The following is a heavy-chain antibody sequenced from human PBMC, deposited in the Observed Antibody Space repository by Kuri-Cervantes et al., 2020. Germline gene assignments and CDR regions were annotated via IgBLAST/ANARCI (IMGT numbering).Heavy chain of an antibody. D-gene: IGHD1-7*01. CDR2: INPSGGST. V-gene: IGHV1-46*01. CDR3: ARGGYNWNYVVSGGWDWFDP. Sequence: ASVKVSCKASVYTFTSYYMHWVRQAPGQGLEWMGIINPSGGSTSYAQKFQGRVTMTRDTSTSTVYMELSSLRSEDTAVYYCARGGYNWNYVVSGGWDWFDPWGQGTLVTVSS. J-gene: IGHJ5*02. CDR1: VYTFTSYY.